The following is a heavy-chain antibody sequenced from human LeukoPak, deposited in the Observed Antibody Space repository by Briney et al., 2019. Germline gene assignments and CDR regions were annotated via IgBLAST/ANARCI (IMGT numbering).Heavy chain of an antibody. V-gene: IGHV4-39*07. CDR3: ASPGAYCSGGCGAFDI. J-gene: IGHJ3*02. CDR2: INHSGST. D-gene: IGHD2-15*01. CDR1: GGSISSGSYY. Sequence: SETLSLTCTVSGGSISSGSYYWSWIRQPPGKGLEWIGEINHSGSTNYNPSLKSRVTISVDTSKNQFSLKLSSVTAADTAVYYCASPGAYCSGGCGAFDIWGQGTMVTVSS.